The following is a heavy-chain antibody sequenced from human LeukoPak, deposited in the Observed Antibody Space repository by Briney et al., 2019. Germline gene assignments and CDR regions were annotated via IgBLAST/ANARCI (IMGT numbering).Heavy chain of an antibody. Sequence: SETLSLTCTVSGGSISSYYWSWIRQPPGKGLEWIGYIYYSGSTNYNPSLKSRVTISVDTSKNQFSLKLSSVTAADTAVYFCARGRTGGNWFDPWGQGTLVTVSS. V-gene: IGHV4-59*01. CDR1: GGSISSYY. CDR2: IYYSGST. J-gene: IGHJ5*02. CDR3: ARGRTGGNWFDP. D-gene: IGHD1-1*01.